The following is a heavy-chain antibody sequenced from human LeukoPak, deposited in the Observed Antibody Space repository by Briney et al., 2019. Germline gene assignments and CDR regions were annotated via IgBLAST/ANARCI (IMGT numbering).Heavy chain of an antibody. CDR1: GYTFTGYY. J-gene: IGHJ6*03. CDR3: ARECGYYYGSGSYENVRGYYYYYMDV. D-gene: IGHD3-10*01. V-gene: IGHV1-8*02. CDR2: MNPNSGNT. Sequence: ASVKVSCNASGYTFTGYYVHWVRQATGQGLEWMGWMNPNSGNTGYAQKFQGRVTMTRNTSISTAYMELSSLRSEDTAVYYCARECGYYYGSGSYENVRGYYYYYMDVWGKGTTVTISS.